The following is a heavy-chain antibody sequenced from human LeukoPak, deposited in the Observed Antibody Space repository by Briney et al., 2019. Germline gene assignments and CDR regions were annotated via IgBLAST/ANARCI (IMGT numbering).Heavy chain of an antibody. J-gene: IGHJ5*02. CDR2: IDISSSST. CDR3: ARGPPLFDP. V-gene: IGHV3-48*04. Sequence: GGSLRLSCVASGFTFSDYTMNWVRQAPGKGLERISYIDISSSSTYYADSVKGRFTISRDNAKNSLYLQMSSLRAEDTALYYCARGPPLFDPWGQGTLVTVSS. CDR1: GFTFSDYT.